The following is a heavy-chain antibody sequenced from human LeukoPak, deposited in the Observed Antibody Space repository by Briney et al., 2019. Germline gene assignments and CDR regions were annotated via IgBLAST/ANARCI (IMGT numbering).Heavy chain of an antibody. CDR1: GGTFSSYA. D-gene: IGHD5-24*01. Sequence: SVKVSCKASGGTFSSYAISWVRQAPGQGLEWMGGIIPIFGTANCAQKFQGRVTITADKSTSTAYMELSSLRSEDTAIYYCARIRDGYNDAYDLWGQGTVVTVPS. CDR2: IIPIFGTA. J-gene: IGHJ3*01. CDR3: ARIRDGYNDAYDL. V-gene: IGHV1-69*06.